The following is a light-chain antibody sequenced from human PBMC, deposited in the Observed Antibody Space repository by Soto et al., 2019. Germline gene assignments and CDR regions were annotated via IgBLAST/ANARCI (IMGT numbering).Light chain of an antibody. V-gene: IGKV3-20*01. CDR1: QSLNTNY. CDR3: RQYDDSPRT. Sequence: EIVLTQSPGTLSLSPGERATLSCRASQSLNTNYLAWYQQKPGQAPRLLIYGASSRATDIPDRFSGSGSGTDFTLTISRLEPEDFAVYYCRQYDDSPRTFGQGTKV. J-gene: IGKJ1*01. CDR2: GAS.